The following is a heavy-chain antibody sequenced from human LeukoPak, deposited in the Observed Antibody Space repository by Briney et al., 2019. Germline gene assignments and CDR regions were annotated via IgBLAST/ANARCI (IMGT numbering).Heavy chain of an antibody. CDR3: AKDLGYCSSTSCYQGDLGFDY. V-gene: IGHV3-30*18. CDR2: ISYDGSNK. Sequence: GGSLRLSCAASGFTVSSNYMHWVRQAPGKGLEWVAVISYDGSNKYYADSVKGRFTISRDNSKNTLYLQMNSLRAEDTAVYYCAKDLGYCSSTSCYQGDLGFDYWGQGTLVTVSS. D-gene: IGHD2-2*01. J-gene: IGHJ4*02. CDR1: GFTVSSNY.